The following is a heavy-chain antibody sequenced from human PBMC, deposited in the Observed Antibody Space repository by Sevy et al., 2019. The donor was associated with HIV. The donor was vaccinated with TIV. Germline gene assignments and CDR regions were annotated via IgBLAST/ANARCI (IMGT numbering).Heavy chain of an antibody. V-gene: IGHV3-7*01. J-gene: IGHJ4*02. CDR3: VRAIAADGSF. Sequence: GGSLRLSCVASGFTLNSYWMSWVRQAPGKGLEWVANIKQDGSVKYYVNSVKGRFTISRHNARNLLNLQMNSLRVEDTALYYCVRAIAADGSFWGQGTLVTVSS. CDR1: GFTLNSYW. D-gene: IGHD6-13*01. CDR2: IKQDGSVK.